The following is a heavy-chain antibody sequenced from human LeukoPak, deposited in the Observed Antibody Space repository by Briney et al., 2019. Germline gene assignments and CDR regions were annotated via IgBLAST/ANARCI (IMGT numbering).Heavy chain of an antibody. CDR1: GYTFTSYD. J-gene: IGHJ3*02. V-gene: IGHV1-8*01. CDR3: ARGHLGIAAAGTHAFDI. D-gene: IGHD6-13*01. CDR2: MNPNSGNT. Sequence: GASVKVSCKASGYTFTSYDINWVRQATGQGLEWMGWMNPNSGNTGYAQKFQGRVTMTRNTSISTAYMELSSLRSEDTAVYYCARGHLGIAAAGTHAFDIWGQGTMVTVSS.